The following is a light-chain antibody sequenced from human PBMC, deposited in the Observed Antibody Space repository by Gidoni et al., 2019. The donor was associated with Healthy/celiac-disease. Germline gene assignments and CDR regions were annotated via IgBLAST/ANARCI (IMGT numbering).Light chain of an antibody. V-gene: IGLV1-47*01. CDR2: RNN. CDR1: SSTIGSNY. J-gene: IGLJ1*01. CDR3: EAWDDSLSGYV. Sequence: QSVLPQPPSASGTPGPGVTISCSGSSSTIGSNYVYWYQQLPGTAPKLLIYRNNQRPSGVPDRFSGSKSGTSASLAISGLRAEDEADYYCEAWDDSLSGYVFGTGTKVTVL.